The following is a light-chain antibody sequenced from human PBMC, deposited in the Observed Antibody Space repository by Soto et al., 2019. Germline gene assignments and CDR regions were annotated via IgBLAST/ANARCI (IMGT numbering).Light chain of an antibody. J-gene: IGKJ1*01. CDR3: QQYGTSPST. Sequence: EIVLTQSPGNLSLSPGERATLSCRASQSVSSSYLAWYQQKPGQAPRPLIYGASSRAIGIPDRFSGSGSGKDFTLFIFILVPYFFAVYYCQQYGTSPSTFCQGTKLDI. V-gene: IGKV3-20*01. CDR2: GAS. CDR1: QSVSSSY.